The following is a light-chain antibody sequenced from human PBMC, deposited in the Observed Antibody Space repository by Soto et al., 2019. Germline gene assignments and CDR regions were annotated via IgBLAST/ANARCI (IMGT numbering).Light chain of an antibody. CDR1: SSDIGRYNY. V-gene: IGLV2-14*01. CDR2: DVS. Sequence: SVLTQPASVSGSPGQSITISCTGTSSDIGRYNYVSGYQQYPGKAPKFMIYDVSNRPSGVSNRFSGSKSGNTASLTISGLQAEDEADYYCSSYISSSTYVFGTGTKVTVL. CDR3: SSYISSSTYV. J-gene: IGLJ1*01.